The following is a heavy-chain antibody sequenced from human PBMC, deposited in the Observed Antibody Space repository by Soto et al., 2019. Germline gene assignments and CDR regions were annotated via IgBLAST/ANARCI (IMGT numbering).Heavy chain of an antibody. CDR2: IDPSDSYT. D-gene: IGHD2-21*02. Sequence: PGESLDTSCQCPGCRFTSYWISWGLHMPGTSLEWMGRIDPSDSYTNYSPSFQGHVTISTDKSISTAYLQWSSLKASDTAMYDCARSCYSCYYGMEGWGQRTTVTLPS. CDR3: ARSCYSCYYGMEG. J-gene: IGHJ6*02. V-gene: IGHV5-10-1*01. CDR1: GCRFTSYW.